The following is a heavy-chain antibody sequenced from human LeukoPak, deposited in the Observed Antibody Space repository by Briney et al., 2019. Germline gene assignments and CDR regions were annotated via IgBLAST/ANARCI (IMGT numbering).Heavy chain of an antibody. J-gene: IGHJ4*02. CDR1: GGSFSGYY. CDR3: SRGHSVSRGNYYYDSTGRFDY. D-gene: IGHD3-22*01. Sequence: SATLSLTCAVSGGSFSGYYWSWIRQPPGKGLEWIGEINHSGSTNYNPSLKSRVTISVDTSKNKFSLKLSSVTAADTALYYWSRGHSVSRGNYYYDSTGRFDYWGQGTLVTVSS. V-gene: IGHV4-34*01. CDR2: INHSGST.